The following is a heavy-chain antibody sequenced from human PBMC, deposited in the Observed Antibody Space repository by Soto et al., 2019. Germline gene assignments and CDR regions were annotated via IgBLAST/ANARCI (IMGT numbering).Heavy chain of an antibody. J-gene: IGHJ4*02. CDR1: GFTFSSYA. CDR2: ISYDGSNK. V-gene: IGHV3-30-3*01. D-gene: IGHD1-26*01. Sequence: QVQLVESGGGVVQPGRSLRLSCAASGFTFSSYAMHWVRQAPGKGLEWVAVISYDGSNKYYADSVKGRFTISRDNSKNTLYLQMNSPRAEDTAVYYCARDSSPLFRWELLFDYWGQGTLVTVSS. CDR3: ARDSSPLFRWELLFDY.